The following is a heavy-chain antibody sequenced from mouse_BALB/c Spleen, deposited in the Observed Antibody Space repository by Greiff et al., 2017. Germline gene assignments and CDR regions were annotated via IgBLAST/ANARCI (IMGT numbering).Heavy chain of an antibody. V-gene: IGHV5-17*02. CDR1: GFTFSSFG. J-gene: IGHJ2*01. D-gene: IGHD4-1*01. CDR2: ISSGSSTI. Sequence: EVQVVESGGGLVQPGGSRKLSCAASGFTFSSFGMHWVRQAPEKGLEWVAYISSGSSTIYYADTVKGRFTISRDNPKNTLFLQMTSLRSEDTAMYYCARSGSYFDYWGQGTTLTVSS. CDR3: ARSGSYFDY.